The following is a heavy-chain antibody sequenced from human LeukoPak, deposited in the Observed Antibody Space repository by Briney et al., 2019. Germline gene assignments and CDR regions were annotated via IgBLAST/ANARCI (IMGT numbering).Heavy chain of an antibody. D-gene: IGHD5-24*01. Sequence: PSETLSLTCTVSGGSISSYYWSWIRQPPGKGLEWIGYIYYSGSTNYNPSLKSRVTISVDTSKNQFSLKLSSVTAADTAVYYCARGGDGYQTYFDYWSQGTLVTVSS. CDR2: IYYSGST. CDR1: GGSISSYY. J-gene: IGHJ4*02. V-gene: IGHV4-59*01. CDR3: ARGGDGYQTYFDY.